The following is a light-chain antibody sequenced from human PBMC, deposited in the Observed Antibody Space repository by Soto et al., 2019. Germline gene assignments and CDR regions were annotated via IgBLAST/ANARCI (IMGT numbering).Light chain of an antibody. J-gene: IGKJ1*01. CDR2: AAS. V-gene: IGKV1-9*01. CDR1: QGISDY. CDR3: QQFNTYPWT. Sequence: TPSPSYLASSVGDRVNITCRDSQGISDYLAWYQQKPGKAPKVLIYAASTLRSGVPSRFSGIGSGTDFTLTINSLQPEDFATYYCQQFNTYPWTFGPGTKVDIK.